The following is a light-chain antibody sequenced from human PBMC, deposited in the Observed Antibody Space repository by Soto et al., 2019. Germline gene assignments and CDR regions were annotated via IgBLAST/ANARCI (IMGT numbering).Light chain of an antibody. CDR1: QSISSY. Sequence: SAFPVSLSVGARVPITCRASQSISSYLNWYQQKPGKAPKLLIYAASSLQSGVPSRFSASGSGTDFTLTINNLQPEDFATYYCQQSHTFPITFGQGTRLEIK. V-gene: IGKV1-39*01. J-gene: IGKJ5*01. CDR2: AAS. CDR3: QQSHTFPIT.